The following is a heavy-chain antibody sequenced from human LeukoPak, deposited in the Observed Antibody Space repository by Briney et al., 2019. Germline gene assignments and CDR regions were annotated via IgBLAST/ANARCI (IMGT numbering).Heavy chain of an antibody. D-gene: IGHD6-13*01. CDR3: ARSPPRWGSSSWLDY. CDR2: IWYDGSNK. V-gene: IGHV3-33*01. CDR1: GFTFSSYG. Sequence: GGSLRLSCAASGFTFSSYGMHWVRQAPGKGLEWVAVIWYDGSNKYYADSVKGRFTISRDNSKNTLYLQMNSLRAEDTAVYYCARSPPRWGSSSWLDYWGQGTLVTVSS. J-gene: IGHJ4*02.